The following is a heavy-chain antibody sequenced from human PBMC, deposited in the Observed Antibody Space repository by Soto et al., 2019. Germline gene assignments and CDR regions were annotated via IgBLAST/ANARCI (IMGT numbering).Heavy chain of an antibody. CDR1: GGTFSSFA. CDR2: IIPLSGTS. CDR3: ATGLVYDSSGYFLNWFDS. V-gene: IGHV1-69*13. D-gene: IGHD3-22*01. Sequence: SVKVSCKASGGTFSSFAVTWVRQAPGQGLECLGGIIPLSGTSDSTPKFQGRVTITADESTGTAYMELTSLRTEDTALYYCATGLVYDSSGYFLNWFDSWGQGTLVTVSS. J-gene: IGHJ5*01.